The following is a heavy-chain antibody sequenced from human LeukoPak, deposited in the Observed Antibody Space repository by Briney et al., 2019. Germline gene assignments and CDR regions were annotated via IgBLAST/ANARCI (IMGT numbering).Heavy chain of an antibody. D-gene: IGHD3/OR15-3a*01. J-gene: IGHJ4*02. V-gene: IGHV4-61*02. Sequence: SETLSLTCTVSGGSISSGSYYWSWIRQPAGKGLEWIGRIYTSGSTNYNPSLKSRVTISVDTSKNQFSLKLSSVTAADTAVYYCARPQQDSGYFEYWGQGTLVTVSS. CDR1: GGSISSGSYY. CDR2: IYTSGST. CDR3: ARPQQDSGYFEY.